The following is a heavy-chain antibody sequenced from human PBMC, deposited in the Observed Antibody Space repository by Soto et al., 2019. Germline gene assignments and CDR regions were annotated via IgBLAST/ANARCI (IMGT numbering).Heavy chain of an antibody. CDR3: GRLEGLATISYYFDY. CDR1: GGSVSSSSYY. V-gene: IGHV4-39*02. Sequence: QLQLQESGPGLVKPSETLSLTCTVSGGSVSSSSYYWGWVRQPPGKGLEWIGSVYYSGRTYYNPSLQSRVTISLDKSKHHCSLKLMSLSAADTAVYYCGRLEGLATISYYFDYWGQGALVTVSS. J-gene: IGHJ4*02. CDR2: VYYSGRT. D-gene: IGHD3-9*01.